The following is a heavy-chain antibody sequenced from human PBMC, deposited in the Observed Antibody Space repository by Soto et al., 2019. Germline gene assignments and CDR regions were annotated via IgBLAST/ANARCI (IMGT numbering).Heavy chain of an antibody. J-gene: IGHJ4*02. CDR1: GYTFTRYA. V-gene: IGHV1-3*01. D-gene: IGHD3-10*01. CDR3: ARATMALIDY. CDR2: INAGNGNT. Sequence: ASVKVSFKASGYTFTRYAMHWLRQAPGQRLEWMGWINAGNGNTKYSQKFQGRVTITRDTSASTAYMELSSLRSEDTAVYYCARATMALIDYWGQGTLVTVSS.